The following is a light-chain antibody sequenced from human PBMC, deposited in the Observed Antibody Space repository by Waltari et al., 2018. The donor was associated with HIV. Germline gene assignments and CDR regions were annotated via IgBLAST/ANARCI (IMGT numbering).Light chain of an antibody. Sequence: QSVLTQPPSVSGAPGQRVTISCTGSSSNIGANYDVHLYQHLPGTAPRVVIHNNDNRPSGVPDRISASRSGTSASLAIAGLQVEDEADYYCQSYDSGLSTWVFGGGTTVTVL. CDR2: NND. J-gene: IGLJ3*02. CDR3: QSYDSGLSTWV. V-gene: IGLV1-40*01. CDR1: SSNIGANYD.